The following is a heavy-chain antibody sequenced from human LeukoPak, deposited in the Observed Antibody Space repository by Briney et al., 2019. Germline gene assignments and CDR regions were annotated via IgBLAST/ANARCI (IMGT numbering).Heavy chain of an antibody. Sequence: SQTLSLTCAVSGGSISSGGYSWSWIRQPPGKGLEWIGYIYYSGSTKYNPSLKSRVTISVDTSKNQFSLKLSSVTAADTAVYYCARTVYDSSGYYSTLNYWGQGTLVTVSS. V-gene: IGHV4-61*08. J-gene: IGHJ4*02. CDR2: IYYSGST. D-gene: IGHD3-22*01. CDR3: ARTVYDSSGYYSTLNY. CDR1: GGSISSGGYS.